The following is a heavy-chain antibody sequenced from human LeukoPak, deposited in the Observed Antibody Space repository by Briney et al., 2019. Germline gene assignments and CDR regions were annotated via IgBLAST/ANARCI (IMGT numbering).Heavy chain of an antibody. V-gene: IGHV1-2*06. J-gene: IGHJ5*02. CDR2: INPNSGGT. D-gene: IGHD6-19*01. CDR3: ARDAVAVGVRGSWFDP. CDR1: GYTFTGYY. Sequence: GASVKVSCKASGYTFTGYYMHWVRQAPGQGLEWMGRINPNSGGTNYAQKFQGRVTMTRDTSISTAYTELSRLRSDDTALYYCARDAVAVGVRGSWFDPWGQGTLVTVSS.